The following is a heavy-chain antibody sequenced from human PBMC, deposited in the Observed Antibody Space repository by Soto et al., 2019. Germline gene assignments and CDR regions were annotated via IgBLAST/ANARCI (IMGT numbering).Heavy chain of an antibody. J-gene: IGHJ6*02. D-gene: IGHD3-10*01. Sequence: GESLKISCKGSGYSFTSYWISWVRQMPGKGLEWMGRIDPSDSYTNYSPSFQGHVTISADKSISTAYLQWSSLKASDTAMYYCASPQYYYGLGSYYKRVHSYFGMDAWDQGTTVTVSS. CDR3: ASPQYYYGLGSYYKRVHSYFGMDA. CDR1: GYSFTSYW. V-gene: IGHV5-10-1*01. CDR2: IDPSDSYT.